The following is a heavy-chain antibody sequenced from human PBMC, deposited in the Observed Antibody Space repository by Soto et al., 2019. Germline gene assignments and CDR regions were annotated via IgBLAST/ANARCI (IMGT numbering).Heavy chain of an antibody. CDR2: IKQDGTEK. D-gene: IGHD1-26*01. Sequence: GGSLRLSCAASGFTFSTYWMSWVRRTPGKGLEWVANIKQDGTEKYYVDSVRGRLTVSRDNAKSSLYLQMNSLRVEDTAVYYCTTSPHRDSERVFVWGQGTTVTVSS. CDR1: GFTFSTYW. CDR3: TTSPHRDSERVFV. J-gene: IGHJ6*02. V-gene: IGHV3-7*01.